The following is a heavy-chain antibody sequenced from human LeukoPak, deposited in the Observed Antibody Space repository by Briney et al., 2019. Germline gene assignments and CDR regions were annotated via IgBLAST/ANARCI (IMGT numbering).Heavy chain of an antibody. Sequence: GGSLRLSCAASGFTFSSSATSWVRQAPGKGLEWVSTISGSGDRTYYADSVKGRFTISRDNAKNSLYLQMNSLRAEDTAVYYCAELGITMIGGVWGKGTTVTISS. J-gene: IGHJ6*04. CDR3: AELGITMIGGV. V-gene: IGHV3-23*01. CDR1: GFTFSSSA. D-gene: IGHD3-10*02. CDR2: ISGSGDRT.